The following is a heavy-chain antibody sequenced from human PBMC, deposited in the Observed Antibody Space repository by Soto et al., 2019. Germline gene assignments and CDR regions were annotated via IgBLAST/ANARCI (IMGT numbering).Heavy chain of an antibody. Sequence: GGSLRLSCAASGFTVSIYSMNWVRQAPGKGLEWISYISSTSSTIYYADSVKGRFTISRDNAKNSLYLQMNSLRAEDTAVYYCATYYGSGSYFPDHYYYGMDVWGQGTTVTVSS. CDR3: ATYYGSGSYFPDHYYYGMDV. CDR2: ISSTSSTI. CDR1: GFTVSIYS. D-gene: IGHD3-10*01. V-gene: IGHV3-48*01. J-gene: IGHJ6*02.